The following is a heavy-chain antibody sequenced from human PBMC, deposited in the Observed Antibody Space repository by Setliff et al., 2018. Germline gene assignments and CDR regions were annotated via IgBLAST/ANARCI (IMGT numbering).Heavy chain of an antibody. D-gene: IGHD6-19*01. CDR2: SDHGGNT. J-gene: IGHJ4*02. Sequence: SETLSLTCSVYGESFSNNYWSWIRQSPGKGLEWIGESDHGGNTTIHPSLKSRLTITKDTSKNQVVLMMTDMDPVDTATYYCGHSSTLRWWLFDSWGQGTLVTVSS. CDR1: GESFSNNY. CDR3: GHSSTLRWWLFDS. V-gene: IGHV4-34*01.